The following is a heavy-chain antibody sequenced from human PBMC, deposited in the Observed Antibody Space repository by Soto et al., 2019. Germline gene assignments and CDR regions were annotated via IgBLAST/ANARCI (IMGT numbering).Heavy chain of an antibody. CDR1: GYTFTAYA. CDR3: ARAVAVPADFAY. D-gene: IGHD6-19*01. Sequence: ASVKVSCKASGYTFTAYAMHWVRQAPGQRLEWMGWINAGNGNTKYSQKFQGRVTITRDTSASTAYMELSSLRSEDTAVYYCARAVAVPADFAYWGQGTLVTVSS. CDR2: INAGNGNT. J-gene: IGHJ4*02. V-gene: IGHV1-3*01.